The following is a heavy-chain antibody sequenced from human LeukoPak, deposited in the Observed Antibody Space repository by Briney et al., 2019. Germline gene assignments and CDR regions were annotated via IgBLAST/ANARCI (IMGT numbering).Heavy chain of an antibody. V-gene: IGHV5-51*01. D-gene: IGHD1-26*01. CDR3: ARLDDSGIVGES. J-gene: IGHJ5*02. CDR1: GYIFISYS. Sequence: GESLKISCKGSGYIFISYSIAWVRQMPGKGLEWMGLIYPDDSDTRYSPSFQGQVTISADKSINTAYLQWSSLEASDTAMYYCARLDDSGIVGESWGQGTPVTVSS. CDR2: IYPDDSDT.